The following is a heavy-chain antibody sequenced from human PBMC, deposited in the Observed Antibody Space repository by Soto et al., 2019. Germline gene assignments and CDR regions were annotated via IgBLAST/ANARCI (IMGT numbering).Heavy chain of an antibody. CDR2: ISDSGNN. V-gene: IGHV3-23*01. CDR3: AKVPAPYRYYFDY. Sequence: EVPLLESGGGLVQPGGSLRLSCAASGFTFSTYVMAWVRQAPGKGLEWVSMISDSGNNYYADSVKGRFTISRDNSKNMVYLQMTSLTAEDTGIYFCAKVPAPYRYYFDYWGQGTLVTVSS. CDR1: GFTFSTYV. J-gene: IGHJ4*02. D-gene: IGHD3-16*02.